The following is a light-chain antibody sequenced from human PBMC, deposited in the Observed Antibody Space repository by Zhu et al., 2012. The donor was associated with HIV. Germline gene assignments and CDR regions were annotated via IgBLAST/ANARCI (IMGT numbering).Light chain of an antibody. V-gene: IGKV3-20*01. CDR3: QLYGASPPIT. J-gene: IGKJ5*01. CDR1: QSFSSIY. CDR2: GAS. Sequence: EIVLTQSPDTLSLSPGERATLSCRASQSFSSIYLAWYQQKPGQAPRLLIYGASSRATGIPDRFSGSGSGTDSTLTITTLEPEDFAVYYCQLYGASPPITFGQGTRLEIK.